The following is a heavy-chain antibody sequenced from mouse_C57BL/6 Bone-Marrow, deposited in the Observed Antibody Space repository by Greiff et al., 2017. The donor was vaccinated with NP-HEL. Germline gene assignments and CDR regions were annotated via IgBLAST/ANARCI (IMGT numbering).Heavy chain of an antibody. Sequence: VQLQQSGAELARPGASVKMSCKASGYTFTSYTMHWVKQRPGQGLEWIGYINPSSGYTKYNQKFKDKATLTADKSSSTAYMQLSSLTSEDSAVYYCARLRPYYYGSSHYFDYWGQGTTLTVSS. CDR3: ARLRPYYYGSSHYFDY. V-gene: IGHV1-4*01. D-gene: IGHD1-1*01. J-gene: IGHJ2*01. CDR2: INPSSGYT. CDR1: GYTFTSYT.